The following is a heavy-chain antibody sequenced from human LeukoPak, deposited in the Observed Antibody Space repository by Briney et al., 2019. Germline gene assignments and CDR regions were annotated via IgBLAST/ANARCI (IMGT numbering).Heavy chain of an antibody. D-gene: IGHD2-2*01. CDR1: GFTFSSDS. Sequence: GGSLRLSCAASGFTFSSDSMTWVRQAPGKGLEWVSTISGSGVSTFYADPVKGRSTISRDKSKNTLYLHMNSLSAEDTAIYYCAKDSFSSRWGQGTLVTVSS. CDR2: ISGSGVST. CDR3: AKDSFSSR. J-gene: IGHJ4*02. V-gene: IGHV3-23*01.